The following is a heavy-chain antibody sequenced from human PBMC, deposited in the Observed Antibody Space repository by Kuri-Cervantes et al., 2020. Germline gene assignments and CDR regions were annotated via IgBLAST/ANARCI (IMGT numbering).Heavy chain of an antibody. V-gene: IGHV1-46*01. D-gene: IGHD2-15*01. Sequence: ASVKVSCKASGYTFTSYYIHWVRQAPGQGLEWMGIINPSGGSTNYAQKFQGRVTMTRDTSTSTVYMELSSLRSEDTAVYYCAREPARVVVPMDVWGQGTTVTVSS. CDR2: INPSGGST. CDR3: AREPARVVVPMDV. CDR1: GYTFTSYY. J-gene: IGHJ6*02.